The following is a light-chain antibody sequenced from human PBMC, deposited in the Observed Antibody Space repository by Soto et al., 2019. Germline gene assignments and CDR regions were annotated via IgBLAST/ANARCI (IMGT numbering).Light chain of an antibody. CDR1: SSDVGGYNY. CDR3: SSYTSSSTPWV. V-gene: IGLV2-14*01. J-gene: IGLJ3*02. CDR2: DVS. Sequence: QSALTQPASVSGSPGQSITISCTGTSSDVGGYNYVSWYQQHPGKAPKLMIYDVSNRPSGVSNRFSGSKSGNTASLTISGLQAEDEADYYCSSYTSSSTPWVFGGGT.